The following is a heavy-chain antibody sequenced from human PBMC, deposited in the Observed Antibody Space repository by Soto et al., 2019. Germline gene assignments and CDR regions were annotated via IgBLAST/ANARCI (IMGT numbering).Heavy chain of an antibody. CDR1: GYSFTSYW. CDR2: IYPGDSDT. J-gene: IGHJ6*02. Sequence: PGESLKISCKGSGYSFTSYWIGWVRQMPGKGLEWMGIIYPGDSDTRYSPSFQGQVTISADKSISTAYLQWSSLKASDTAMYYCERRFGRAALRFYYGMDVWGQGTTVTVSS. V-gene: IGHV5-51*01. CDR3: ERRFGRAALRFYYGMDV. D-gene: IGHD3-3*01.